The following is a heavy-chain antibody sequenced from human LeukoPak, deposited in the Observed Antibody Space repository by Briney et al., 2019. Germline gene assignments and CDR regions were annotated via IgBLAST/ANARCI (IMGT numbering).Heavy chain of an antibody. CDR2: INAYNGNT. D-gene: IGHD2-2*01. CDR3: ARVPLIVVVPAALSGDY. V-gene: IGHV1-18*04. J-gene: IGHJ4*02. CDR1: GYTFTSYG. Sequence: ASVKVSCKASGYTFTSYGISWVRQAPGQGPEWMGWINAYNGNTKYARKRQGRVTMTTDTSTSTAYMELRSLRSDDTAVYYCARVPLIVVVPAALSGDYWGQGTLVTVSS.